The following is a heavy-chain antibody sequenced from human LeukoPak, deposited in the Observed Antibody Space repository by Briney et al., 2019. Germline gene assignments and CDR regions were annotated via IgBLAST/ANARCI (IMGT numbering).Heavy chain of an antibody. V-gene: IGHV4-38-2*02. Sequence: PSETLSLTCTVSGYSISSGYYWGWIRQPPGKGLEWIGSIYHSGSTYYNPSLKSRVTISVDTSKNQFSLKLSSVTAADTAVYYCARAMIVAQGAFDIWGQGTMVTVSS. J-gene: IGHJ3*02. CDR1: GYSISSGYY. CDR2: IYHSGST. D-gene: IGHD3-22*01. CDR3: ARAMIVAQGAFDI.